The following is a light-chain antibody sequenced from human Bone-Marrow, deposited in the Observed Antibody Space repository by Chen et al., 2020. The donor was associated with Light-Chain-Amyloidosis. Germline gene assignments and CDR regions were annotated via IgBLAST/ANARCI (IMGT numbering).Light chain of an antibody. CDR1: QDIRNY. Sequence: DIQMTQSPSSLSASVGDRVTITCQASQDIRNYLNWYQQKPGKAPKLLIYDASNLETGVPSRFSGSGSETDFTFTINSLQPEDIATYYCQQYDNLPRLTFGGGTKVEIK. CDR3: QQYDNLPRLT. V-gene: IGKV1-33*01. CDR2: DAS. J-gene: IGKJ4*01.